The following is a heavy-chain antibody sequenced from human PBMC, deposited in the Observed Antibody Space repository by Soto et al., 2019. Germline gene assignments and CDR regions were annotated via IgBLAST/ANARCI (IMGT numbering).Heavy chain of an antibody. J-gene: IGHJ4*02. CDR3: ARLLDIYSRPLDF. CDR1: GVSVSSDDYY. D-gene: IGHD1-26*01. Sequence: SETLSLTCSVSGVSVSSDDYYWNWIRQPPGKGLEWIGYNQIRGRTNYNPSLGSRVAISLDTSKNQFSLTLTSVTAADTAIYYCARLLDIYSRPLDFGGPGPLVT. V-gene: IGHV4-61*08. CDR2: NQIRGRT.